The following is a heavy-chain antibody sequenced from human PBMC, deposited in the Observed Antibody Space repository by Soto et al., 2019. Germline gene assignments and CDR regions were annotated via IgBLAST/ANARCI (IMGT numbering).Heavy chain of an antibody. CDR1: GGSFSGYY. V-gene: IGHV4-34*01. J-gene: IGHJ4*02. CDR3: ARRASIAARLGFEY. D-gene: IGHD6-6*01. Sequence: SETLSLTCAVYGGSFSGYYWSWIRQPPGKGLEWIGEINHSGSTNYNPSLKSRVTISVDTSKNQFSLKLSSVTAADTAVYYWARRASIAARLGFEYWGQRTRVTV. CDR2: INHSGST.